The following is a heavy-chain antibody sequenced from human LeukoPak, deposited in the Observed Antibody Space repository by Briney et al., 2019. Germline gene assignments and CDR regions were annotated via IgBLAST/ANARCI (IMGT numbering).Heavy chain of an antibody. J-gene: IGHJ4*02. Sequence: SETLSLTCSVSGASISSYNWGWIRQPPGKGLEWIGHFYYSGSPNYTTSLRSRLTMSVDTSKNQFSLRMASATAADTALYYCATYYDSGVYYPFWGLGILVTVSS. D-gene: IGHD3-22*01. CDR3: ATYYDSGVYYPF. V-gene: IGHV4-59*08. CDR2: FYYSGSP. CDR1: GASISSYN.